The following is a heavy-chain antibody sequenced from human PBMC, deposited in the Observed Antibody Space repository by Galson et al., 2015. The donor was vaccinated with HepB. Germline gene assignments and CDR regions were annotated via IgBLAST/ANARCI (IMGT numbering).Heavy chain of an antibody. Sequence: SVKVSCKASGYTFSTYSITWVRQAPGQGLEWMGWISPYNGDTDYARKFQGRVTMTTDTFTTTAYMELKRLRSDDTAVYYCARGSSDWFRFDPWGQGTLVTVSS. CDR1: GYTFSTYS. V-gene: IGHV1-18*01. J-gene: IGHJ5*02. CDR3: ARGSSDWFRFDP. CDR2: ISPYNGDT. D-gene: IGHD6-25*01.